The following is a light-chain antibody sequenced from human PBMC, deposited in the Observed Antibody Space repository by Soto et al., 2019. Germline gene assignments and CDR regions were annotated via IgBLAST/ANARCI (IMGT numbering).Light chain of an antibody. Sequence: EILITQSPVTLSVSPGERATLSCRASQSVSSNLAWYQQKPGQAPRLLIYGASNRATGIPARFSGSGSGTDFTLTISSLEPEDFAVYYCQQRSNWPITFGQGTRLGIK. J-gene: IGKJ5*01. V-gene: IGKV3-11*01. CDR2: GAS. CDR3: QQRSNWPIT. CDR1: QSVSSN.